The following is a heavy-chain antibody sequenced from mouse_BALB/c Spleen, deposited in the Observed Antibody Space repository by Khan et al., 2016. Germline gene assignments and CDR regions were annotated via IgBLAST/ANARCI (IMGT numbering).Heavy chain of an antibody. CDR2: ISSGSSAI. CDR1: GFTFSSFG. Sequence: EVELVESGGGLVQPGGSRKLSCAASGFTFSSFGMHWVRQAPEKGLEWIAFISSGSSAIYYADTVKGRVTISRDNPKNTLFLQMTSLRSEDTAMXYCGGGDYWGQGTSVTVSS. V-gene: IGHV5-17*02. CDR3: GGGDY. J-gene: IGHJ4*01.